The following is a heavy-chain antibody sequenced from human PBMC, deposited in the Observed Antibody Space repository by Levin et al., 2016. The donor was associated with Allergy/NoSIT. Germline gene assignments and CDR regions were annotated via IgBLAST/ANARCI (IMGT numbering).Heavy chain of an antibody. Sequence: SETLSLTCAVYGGSFSGYYWSWIRQPPGKGLEWIGEINHSGSTNYNPSLKSRVTISVDTSKNQFSLKLSSVTAADTAVYYCAGGIAVAGRIDYWGQGTLVTVSS. J-gene: IGHJ4*02. V-gene: IGHV4-34*01. CDR1: GGSFSGYY. D-gene: IGHD6-19*01. CDR3: AGGIAVAGRIDY. CDR2: INHSGST.